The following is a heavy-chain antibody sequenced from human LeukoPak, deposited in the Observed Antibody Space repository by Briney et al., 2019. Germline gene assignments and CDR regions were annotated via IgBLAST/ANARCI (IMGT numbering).Heavy chain of an antibody. Sequence: SETLSLTCAVYGGSFSGYYWSWIRQPPGKGLEWIGEINHSGSTNYNPSLKSRVTISVDTSKNQFPLKLSSVTAADTAVYYCARQWENFDYWGQGTLVTVSS. V-gene: IGHV4-34*01. CDR2: INHSGST. D-gene: IGHD1-26*01. CDR3: ARQWENFDY. CDR1: GGSFSGYY. J-gene: IGHJ4*02.